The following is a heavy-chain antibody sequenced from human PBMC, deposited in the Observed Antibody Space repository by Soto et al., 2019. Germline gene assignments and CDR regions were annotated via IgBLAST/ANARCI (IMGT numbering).Heavy chain of an antibody. D-gene: IGHD1-26*01. J-gene: IGHJ4*02. CDR1: GGSFSGYY. V-gene: IGHV4-34*01. CDR2: INHSGST. CDR3: ARGGRGAKDY. Sequence: QVQLQQWGAGLLKPSETLSLTCAVYGGSFSGYYWSWIRQPPGKGLEWIGEINHSGSTNYNPSLKSRVTISVDTSKNQFSLTLSSVTAADTAVYYCARGGRGAKDYWGQGTLGTVSS.